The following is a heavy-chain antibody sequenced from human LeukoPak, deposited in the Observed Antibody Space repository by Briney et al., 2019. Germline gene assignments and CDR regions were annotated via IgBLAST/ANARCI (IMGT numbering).Heavy chain of an antibody. CDR3: ARGQPSIAVAGTRDY. Sequence: ASVTVSCKASGYTFTSYDINWVRQATGQGLEWMGWMNPNSGNTGYAQKFQGRVTMTRNTSISTAYMELSSLRSEDTVVYYCARGQPSIAVAGTRDYWGQGTLVTVSS. J-gene: IGHJ4*02. V-gene: IGHV1-8*01. D-gene: IGHD6-19*01. CDR1: GYTFTSYD. CDR2: MNPNSGNT.